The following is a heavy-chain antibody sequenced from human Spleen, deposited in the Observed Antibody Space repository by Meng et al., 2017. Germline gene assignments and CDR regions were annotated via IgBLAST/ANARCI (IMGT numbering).Heavy chain of an antibody. CDR2: IYYSGST. Sequence: SETLSLTCTVSGGSISSGGYYWSWIRQHPGKGLEWIGYIYYSGSTYYNPSLKSLVTISVDTSKNQFSLKLSSVTAADTAVYYCARATAAAGYDYWGQGTLVTVSS. CDR1: GGSISSGGYY. V-gene: IGHV4-31*01. CDR3: ARATAAAGYDY. J-gene: IGHJ4*02. D-gene: IGHD6-13*01.